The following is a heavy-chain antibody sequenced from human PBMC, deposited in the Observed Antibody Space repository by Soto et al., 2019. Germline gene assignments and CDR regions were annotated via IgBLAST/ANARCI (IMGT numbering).Heavy chain of an antibody. J-gene: IGHJ5*02. V-gene: IGHV4-31*03. CDR1: GGSIWISVVS. Sequence: PSGSLALTCTFSGGSIWISVVSGSWIRQHPGKGLEWIGYIYYSGSTYYNPSLKSRVTISVDTSKNQFSLKLSSVTAADSPVYDGARGLAHNFAPWVKGTLDTVS. CDR2: IYYSGST. CDR3: ARGLAHNFAP.